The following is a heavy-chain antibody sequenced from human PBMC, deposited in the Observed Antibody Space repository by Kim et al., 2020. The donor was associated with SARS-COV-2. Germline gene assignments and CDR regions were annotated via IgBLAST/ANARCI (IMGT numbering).Heavy chain of an antibody. Sequence: GGSLRLSCAASGFTFSSYAMSWVRQAPGKGLEWVSAISGSGGSTYYADSVKGRFTISRDNSKNTLYLQMNSLRAEDTAVYYCAKYYYYGSGSYYNVRSVYYYYGMDVWGQGTTVTVSS. CDR1: GFTFSSYA. CDR3: AKYYYYGSGSYYNVRSVYYYYGMDV. V-gene: IGHV3-23*01. CDR2: ISGSGGST. J-gene: IGHJ6*02. D-gene: IGHD3-10*01.